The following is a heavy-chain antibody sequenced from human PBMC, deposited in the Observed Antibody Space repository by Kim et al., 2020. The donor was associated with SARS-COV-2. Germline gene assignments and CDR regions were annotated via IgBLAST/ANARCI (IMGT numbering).Heavy chain of an antibody. J-gene: IGHJ4*02. CDR2: ISYDGSNK. Sequence: GGSLRLSCAASGFTFSSYAMHWVRQAPGKGLEWVAVISYDGSNKYYADSVKGRFTISRDNSKNTLYLQMNSLRAEDTAVYYCASSGPNSGSYGLDYWGQG. CDR3: ASSGPNSGSYGLDY. V-gene: IGHV3-30*04. D-gene: IGHD1-26*01. CDR1: GFTFSSYA.